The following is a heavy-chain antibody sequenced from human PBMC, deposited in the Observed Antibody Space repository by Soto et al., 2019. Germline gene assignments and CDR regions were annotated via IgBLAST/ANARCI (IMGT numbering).Heavy chain of an antibody. V-gene: IGHV1-58*01. J-gene: IGHJ4*02. CDR2: IVVDSGNT. CDR3: AAARRNYYYDSSGYYYDY. Sequence: ASVKVSCKASGFTFTSSAVQWVRQARGQRLEWIGWIVVDSGNTNYAQKFQERVTITRDMSTSTAYMELSSLRSEDTAVYYCAAARRNYYYDSSGYYYDYWGQGTLVTVSS. CDR1: GFTFTSSA. D-gene: IGHD3-22*01.